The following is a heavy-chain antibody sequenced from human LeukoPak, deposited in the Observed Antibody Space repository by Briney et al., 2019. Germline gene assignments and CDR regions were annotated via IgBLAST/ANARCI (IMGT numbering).Heavy chain of an antibody. D-gene: IGHD2-21*02. CDR3: ARGDTRRSFGEDCYYYMDV. CDR2: INDSGSP. J-gene: IGHJ6*03. Sequence: KPSETLSLTCAVYGGSSRGYYWNWLWIRQSPGKGLEWIGEINDSGSPNYNPSLKSRVTISENKSLNQFSLRLSSVTAADTAVYFCARGDTRRSFGEDCYYYMDVWGKGTTVTVSS. CDR1: GGSSRGYY. V-gene: IGHV4-34*01.